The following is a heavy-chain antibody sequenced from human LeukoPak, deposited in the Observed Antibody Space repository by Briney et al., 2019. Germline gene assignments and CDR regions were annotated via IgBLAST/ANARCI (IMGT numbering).Heavy chain of an antibody. Sequence: SETLSLTCTVSGGPVSSGSYYWSWIRQPPGKGLEWIGYIYYSGSTNYNPSLKSRVTISVDASKNQFSLKLSSVTAADTAVYYCARTISYYDIPYFDYWGQGTLVTVSS. D-gene: IGHD3-9*01. CDR2: IYYSGST. CDR1: GGPVSSGSYY. CDR3: ARTISYYDIPYFDY. J-gene: IGHJ4*02. V-gene: IGHV4-61*01.